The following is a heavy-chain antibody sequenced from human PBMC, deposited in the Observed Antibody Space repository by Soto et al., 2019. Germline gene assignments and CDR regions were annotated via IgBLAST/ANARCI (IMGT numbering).Heavy chain of an antibody. Sequence: EVQLAESGGGLAQPGGSLRLSCAASGFTLSGYAMDWVRQAPGKGLEYVSGISSNGVGTYYANSVQGRFTISRDNSKYTVYLQMGSLRTEDMAVYYCARRARPDFYYLDVWGKGTTVTVSS. CDR1: GFTLSGYA. CDR3: ARRARPDFYYLDV. V-gene: IGHV3-64*01. D-gene: IGHD6-6*01. J-gene: IGHJ6*03. CDR2: ISSNGVGT.